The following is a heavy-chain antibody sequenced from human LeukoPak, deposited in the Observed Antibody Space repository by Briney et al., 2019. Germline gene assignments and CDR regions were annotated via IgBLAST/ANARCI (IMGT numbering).Heavy chain of an antibody. CDR3: ARRAPYRYYYGSGNPFDP. Sequence: GASVKVSCEASGYTFTNYDINWVRQATGQGLEWMGWMNPNSGNTGYAQKFQGRVTMTRNTSISTAYMELSSLRSEDTAVYYCARRAPYRYYYGSGNPFDPWGQGTLVTVSS. D-gene: IGHD3-10*01. J-gene: IGHJ5*02. CDR2: MNPNSGNT. CDR1: GYTFTNYD. V-gene: IGHV1-8*01.